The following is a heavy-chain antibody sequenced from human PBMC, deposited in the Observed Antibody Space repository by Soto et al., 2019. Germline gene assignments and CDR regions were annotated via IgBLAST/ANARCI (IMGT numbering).Heavy chain of an antibody. CDR2: IKQDGSEE. CDR3: AREVGPYLGFCSGGSFFYLVS. V-gene: IGHV3-7*01. D-gene: IGHD2-15*01. Sequence: EMQLVESGGGLVQPGGSLRLSCTASGSGFRSYYMSWVRQAPGKGPEWVANIKQDGSEENYLDSVKGRFSVSRDDAKNSVYLRMNSLRVDDTGVYYCAREVGPYLGFCSGGSFFYLVSWGQGTLVTVSS. J-gene: IGHJ4*02. CDR1: GSGFRSYY.